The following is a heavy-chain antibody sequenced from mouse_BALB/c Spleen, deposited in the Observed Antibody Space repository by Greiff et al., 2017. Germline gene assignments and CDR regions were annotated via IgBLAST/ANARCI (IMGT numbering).Heavy chain of an antibody. V-gene: IGHV2-2*02. D-gene: IGHD2-4*01. Sequence: VQLVESGPGLVQPSQSLSITCTVSGFSLTSYGVHWVRQSPGKGLEWLGVIWSGGSTDYNAAFISRLSISKDNSKSQVFFKMNSLQANDTAIYYCARTMITTPFAYWGQGTLVTVSA. CDR2: IWSGGST. J-gene: IGHJ3*01. CDR1: GFSLTSYG. CDR3: ARTMITTPFAY.